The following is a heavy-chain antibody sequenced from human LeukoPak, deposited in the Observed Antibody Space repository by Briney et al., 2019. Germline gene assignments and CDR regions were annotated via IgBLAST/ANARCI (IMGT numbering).Heavy chain of an antibody. J-gene: IGHJ6*02. CDR3: ARDQAPWDCSSTSCYFRSLIYHYYGMDV. V-gene: IGHV1-18*01. CDR1: GYTFTSYG. Sequence: GESLKISCKASGYTFTSYGISWVRQAPGQGLEWMGWISAYNGNTNYAQKLQGRVTMTTDTSTSTAYMELRSLRSDDTAVYYCARDQAPWDCSSTSCYFRSLIYHYYGMDVWGQGTTVTVSS. CDR2: ISAYNGNT. D-gene: IGHD2-2*01.